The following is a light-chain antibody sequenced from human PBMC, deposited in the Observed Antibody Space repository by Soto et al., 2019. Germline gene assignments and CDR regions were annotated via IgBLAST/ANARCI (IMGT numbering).Light chain of an antibody. CDR3: HKYDNVLFTST. CDR1: QDISKY. J-gene: IGKJ2*01. Sequence: DIQMTQAPSSLSASVGDRVTITCQASQDISKYLNWYQQKPGKAPKALIYDASNSETGVPSRFSGSGSGTDFTLTISSLQPEDFATYYCHKYDNVLFTSTFGQGSK. CDR2: DAS. V-gene: IGKV1-33*01.